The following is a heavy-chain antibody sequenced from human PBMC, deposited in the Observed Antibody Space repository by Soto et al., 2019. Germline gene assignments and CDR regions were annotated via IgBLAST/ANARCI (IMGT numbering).Heavy chain of an antibody. J-gene: IGHJ4*02. V-gene: IGHV1-8*02. CDR3: ARGVLQGVDY. CDR2: MSPGNGKT. Sequence: QVQLMQSGAEVQMPGASVKVACKASGYTFATLDINWVRQTTGQGLEWMGWMSPGNGKTGYSQKFQGRISMSRDTSLSTAYLELSSLRPEHTAVYYCARGVLQGVDYWGQGTLVTVSS. D-gene: IGHD2-15*01. CDR1: GYTFATLD.